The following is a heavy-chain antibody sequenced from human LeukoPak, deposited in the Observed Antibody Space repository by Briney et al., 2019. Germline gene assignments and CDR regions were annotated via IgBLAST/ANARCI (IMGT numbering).Heavy chain of an antibody. D-gene: IGHD3-10*01. CDR3: ARAGNPYYYGSGSYHDY. J-gene: IGHJ4*02. CDR1: GFTFSSYS. CDR2: ISSSSSYI. V-gene: IGHV3-21*01. Sequence: GGSLRLSCAASGFTFSSYSMNWVRQAPGKGLEWVSSISSSSSYIYYAGSVKGRFTISRDNAKNSLYLQMNSLRAEDTAVYYCARAGNPYYYGSGSYHDYWGQGTLVTVSS.